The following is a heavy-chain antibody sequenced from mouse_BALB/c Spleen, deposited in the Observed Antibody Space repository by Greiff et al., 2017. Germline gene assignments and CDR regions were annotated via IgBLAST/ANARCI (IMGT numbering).Heavy chain of an antibody. J-gene: IGHJ2*01. CDR1: GYTFTDYN. CDR3: ARTYYGYDSFDY. CDR2: IYPYNGGT. D-gene: IGHD2-9*01. Sequence: EVQLQQSGPELVKPGASVKISCKASGYTFTDYNMHWVKQSHGKSLEWIGYIYPYNGGTGYNQKFKSKATLTVDNSSSTAYMELRSLTSEDSAVYYCARTYYGYDSFDYWGQGTTLTVSS. V-gene: IGHV1S29*02.